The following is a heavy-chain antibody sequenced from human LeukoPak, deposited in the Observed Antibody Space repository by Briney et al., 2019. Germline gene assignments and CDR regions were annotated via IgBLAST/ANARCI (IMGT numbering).Heavy chain of an antibody. CDR3: ALDPTMVRGVTTDY. V-gene: IGHV3-74*01. CDR2: INSDGSST. CDR1: GFTFSSYW. D-gene: IGHD3-10*01. Sequence: GGSLRLSCAASGFTFSSYWMHWVRQAPGKGLVWVSRINSDGSSTRYADSVKGRFTISRDNAKNTLYLQMNSLRAEDTAVYYCALDPTMVRGVTTDYWGQGTLVTVSS. J-gene: IGHJ4*02.